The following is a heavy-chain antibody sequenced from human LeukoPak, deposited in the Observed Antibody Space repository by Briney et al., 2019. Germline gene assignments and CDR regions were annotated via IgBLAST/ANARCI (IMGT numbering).Heavy chain of an antibody. Sequence: ASVKVSCKASGYTFTSYAMHWVRQAPGQRLEWMGWINAGNGNTKYSQKFQGRVTITRDTSASTAYMELSSLRSEDTAVYYCARDFSSSWLYYYYYYGMDVWGQGTTVTVSS. J-gene: IGHJ6*02. CDR3: ARDFSSSWLYYYYYYGMDV. CDR1: GYTFTSYA. D-gene: IGHD6-13*01. V-gene: IGHV1-3*01. CDR2: INAGNGNT.